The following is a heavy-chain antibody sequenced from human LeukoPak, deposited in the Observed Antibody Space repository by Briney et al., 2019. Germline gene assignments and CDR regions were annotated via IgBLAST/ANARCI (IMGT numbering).Heavy chain of an antibody. J-gene: IGHJ3*02. CDR3: ARDCSSTSCRENIAFDI. D-gene: IGHD2-2*01. V-gene: IGHV1-2*02. CDR1: GYTFTGYY. CDR2: INPNSGGT. Sequence: ASVTVSCKASGYTFTGYYMHWVRQAPGQGLEWMGWINPNSGGTNYAQKFQGRVTMTRDTSISTAYMELSRLRSDDTAVYYCARDCSSTSCRENIAFDIWGQGTMVTVSS.